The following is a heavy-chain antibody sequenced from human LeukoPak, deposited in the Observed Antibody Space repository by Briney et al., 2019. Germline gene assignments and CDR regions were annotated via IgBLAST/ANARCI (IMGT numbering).Heavy chain of an antibody. J-gene: IGHJ4*02. CDR3: ASSGGGKTYSSSFDY. D-gene: IGHD6-13*01. CDR1: GYTFTSYG. CDR2: ISAYNGNT. Sequence: ASVKVSCKASGYTFTSYGISWVRQAPGQGLERMGWISAYNGNTNYAQKLQGRVTMTTNTSTSTAYMELRSLRSDDTAVYYCASSGGGKTYSSSFDYWGQGTLVTVSS. V-gene: IGHV1-18*01.